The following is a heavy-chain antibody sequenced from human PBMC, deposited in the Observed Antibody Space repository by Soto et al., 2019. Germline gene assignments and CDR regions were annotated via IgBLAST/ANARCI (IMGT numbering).Heavy chain of an antibody. CDR2: INSDGSST. V-gene: IGHV3-74*01. D-gene: IGHD3-10*01. CDR3: ARGWEMFRYYMDV. CDR1: GFTFSSYW. J-gene: IGHJ6*03. Sequence: GGSLRLSCAASGFTFSSYWMHWVRQAPGKGLVWVSRINSDGSSTSYADSVKGRFTISRDNAKNTLYLQMNSLRAEDTAVYYCARGWEMFRYYMDVWGKGTTVTVSS.